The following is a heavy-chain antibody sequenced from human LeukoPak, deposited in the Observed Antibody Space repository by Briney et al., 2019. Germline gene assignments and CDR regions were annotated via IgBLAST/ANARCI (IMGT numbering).Heavy chain of an antibody. CDR1: GSTFSNYW. CDR3: ARTIRGY. V-gene: IGHV3-7*01. CDR2: IKEDGSEK. J-gene: IGHJ4*02. D-gene: IGHD3-10*01. Sequence: GGSLRLSCAASGSTFSNYWMSWVRQAPGKGLEWVANIKEDGSEKYYVDSVKGRFTISRDNAKNSLYLQMSSLRAEDTAVYYCARTIRGYWGQGTLVTVSS.